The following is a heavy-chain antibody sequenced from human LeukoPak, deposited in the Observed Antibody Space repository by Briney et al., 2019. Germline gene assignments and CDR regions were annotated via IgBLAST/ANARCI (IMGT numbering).Heavy chain of an antibody. V-gene: IGHV3-66*01. D-gene: IGHD3-22*01. Sequence: GGSLRLSCAASGFTVSSNYMSWVRQAPVKGLEWVSVIYSGGSTYYADSVKGRFTISRDNSKNTLYLQMNSLRAEDTAVYYCAGDGSSGYYLYYYGMDVWGQGTSVTVSS. CDR1: GFTVSSNY. CDR3: AGDGSSGYYLYYYGMDV. J-gene: IGHJ6*02. CDR2: IYSGGST.